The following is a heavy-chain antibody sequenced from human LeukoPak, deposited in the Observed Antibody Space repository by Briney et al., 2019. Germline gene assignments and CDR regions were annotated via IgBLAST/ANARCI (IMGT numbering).Heavy chain of an antibody. CDR2: IHTSGST. Sequence: SETLSLTCTVSGAPISNYDWSWIQQPPGKGLEWISQIHTSGSTNYNPPLKSRVSMSIDTPENQVALTIRSVTAADTAVYYCARRGISGGWSFDYWGQGILVTVSS. J-gene: IGHJ4*02. CDR3: ARRGISGGWSFDY. CDR1: GAPISNYD. V-gene: IGHV4-4*07. D-gene: IGHD6-19*01.